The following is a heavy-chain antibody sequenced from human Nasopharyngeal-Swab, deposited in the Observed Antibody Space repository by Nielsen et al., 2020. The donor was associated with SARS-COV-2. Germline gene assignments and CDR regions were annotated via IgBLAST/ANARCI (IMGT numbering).Heavy chain of an antibody. J-gene: IGHJ4*02. CDR2: IRQDESEK. Sequence: GESLKISCEASGFTFSSYWMSLVRQAPGTGLYRVANIRQDESEKYYVDSVKGRFTISRDNAKNSLFLQMNSLRVADTAVYYCARLLEVGGTPLDYWGQGTLVSVSS. CDR3: ARLLEVGGTPLDY. V-gene: IGHV3-7*01. D-gene: IGHD6-19*01. CDR1: GFTFSSYW.